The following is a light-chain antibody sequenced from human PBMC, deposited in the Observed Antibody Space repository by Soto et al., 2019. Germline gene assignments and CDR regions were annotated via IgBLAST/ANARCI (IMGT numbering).Light chain of an antibody. Sequence: QPVLTQSPSASASLGASVKLTCTLSSGHSSYAIAWHQQQPEKGPRYLMNLNSDGSHSKGDGIPDRFSGSSSGAERYLTIPSLQSEDEADYYCQTWGTGFRVFGGGTKLTVL. V-gene: IGLV4-69*01. CDR1: SGHSSYA. CDR3: QTWGTGFRV. CDR2: LNSDGSH. J-gene: IGLJ3*02.